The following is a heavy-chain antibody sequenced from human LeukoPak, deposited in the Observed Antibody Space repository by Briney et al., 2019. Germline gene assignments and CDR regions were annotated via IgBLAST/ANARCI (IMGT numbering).Heavy chain of an antibody. J-gene: IGHJ4*02. D-gene: IGHD3-22*01. CDR3: ARVGSGYFGDFDY. Sequence: GGSLRLSCAASGFTFRSYWMHWVRQAPGKGLMWVARIRSDGSSISYADSAKGRFTISRDNAKNTLYLQMNSLRAEDTAVYYCARVGSGYFGDFDYWGQGTLVTVSS. CDR2: IRSDGSSI. V-gene: IGHV3-74*01. CDR1: GFTFRSYW.